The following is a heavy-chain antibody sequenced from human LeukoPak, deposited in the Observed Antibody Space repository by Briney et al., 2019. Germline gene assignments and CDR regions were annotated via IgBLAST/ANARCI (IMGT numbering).Heavy chain of an antibody. J-gene: IGHJ4*02. D-gene: IGHD3-10*01. Sequence: GGSLRLSCAASGFTFSYYNMNWVRQAPGKGLEWVSSISTSSSYIYYTDSVKGRFTISRDNAKNSLFLQMNSLRAEDTAVYYCARRGIIAPGSADYWGQGTLVTVSS. V-gene: IGHV3-21*01. CDR1: GFTFSYYN. CDR3: ARRGIIAPGSADY. CDR2: ISTSSSYI.